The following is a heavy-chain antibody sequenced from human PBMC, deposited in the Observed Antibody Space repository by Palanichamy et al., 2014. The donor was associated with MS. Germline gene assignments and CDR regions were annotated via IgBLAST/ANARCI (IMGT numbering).Heavy chain of an antibody. CDR1: GGSISSSSYY. V-gene: IGHV4-39*01. CDR2: IYYSGST. J-gene: IGHJ6*03. D-gene: IGHD6-19*01. CDR3: ARSRKSGWYYYMDV. Sequence: QLQLQESGPGLVKPSETLSLTCTVSGGSISSSSYYWGWIRQPPGKGLEWIGSIYYSGSTYYNPSLKSRVTISVDTSKNQFSLKLSSVTAADTAVYFCARSRKSGWYYYMDVWGKGTTVTVSS.